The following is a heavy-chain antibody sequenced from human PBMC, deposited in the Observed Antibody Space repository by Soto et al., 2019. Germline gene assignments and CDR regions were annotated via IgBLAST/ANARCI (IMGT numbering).Heavy chain of an antibody. V-gene: IGHV3-33*01. Sequence: QLQVVESGGGVFQPGSSPRLSCVTSGIRFSSNGMHWLRQAPGKGLEWVTGIDFDGRNSYYADSVKGRFTISRDDSRSTLYLHMNSLRAEDTALYYCARDLNFWSLEPDHRGQGTLVTVSS. CDR3: ARDLNFWSLEPDH. J-gene: IGHJ4*02. CDR2: IDFDGRNS. CDR1: GIRFSSNG. D-gene: IGHD2-8*02.